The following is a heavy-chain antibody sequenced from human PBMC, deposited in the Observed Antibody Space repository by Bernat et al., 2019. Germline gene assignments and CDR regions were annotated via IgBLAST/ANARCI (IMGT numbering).Heavy chain of an antibody. CDR1: GGSISSSSYY. J-gene: IGHJ6*03. Sequence: QLQLQESGPGLVKPSETLSLTCTVSGGSISSSSYYWGWIRQPPGKGLEWIGSIYYSGSTYYNPALKSRVTISVDTSKNQFSLKLSSVTAADTAVYYCARHKWYYMDVWGKGTTVTVSS. CDR3: ARHKWYYMDV. V-gene: IGHV4-39*01. CDR2: IYYSGST. D-gene: IGHD1-26*01.